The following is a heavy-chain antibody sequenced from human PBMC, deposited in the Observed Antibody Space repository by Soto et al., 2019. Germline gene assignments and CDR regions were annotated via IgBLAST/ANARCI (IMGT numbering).Heavy chain of an antibody. CDR2: VYYTGRT. D-gene: IGHD4-17*01. Sequence: QVQLQESGPGLVKPSQTLSLTCTLSGGSIRSGGYYGTWIRQPPGKGLEWIGYVYYTGRTYYNPTLTSRVTTSVDTSKNQFSLKLISLTAADTAVYYCSATVTTPSRAFDIWGQGTMVTVSS. CDR1: GGSIRSGGYY. J-gene: IGHJ3*02. V-gene: IGHV4-31*03. CDR3: SATVTTPSRAFDI.